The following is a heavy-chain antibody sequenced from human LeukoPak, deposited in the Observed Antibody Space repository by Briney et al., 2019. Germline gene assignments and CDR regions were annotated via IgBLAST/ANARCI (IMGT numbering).Heavy chain of an antibody. CDR2: ISSSSSYI. CDR1: GFTFSTYG. D-gene: IGHD3-22*01. J-gene: IGHJ4*02. Sequence: GGSLRLSCAASGFTFSTYGMNWVRQAPGKGLEWVSSISSSSSYIYYADSVKGRFTISRDNAKNSLYLQMNSLRAEDTAVYYCARDRDYYYDSSGYPDLPYFDYWGQGTLVTVSS. V-gene: IGHV3-21*01. CDR3: ARDRDYYYDSSGYPDLPYFDY.